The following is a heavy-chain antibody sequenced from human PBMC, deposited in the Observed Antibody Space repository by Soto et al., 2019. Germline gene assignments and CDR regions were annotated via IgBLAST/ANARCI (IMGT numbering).Heavy chain of an antibody. V-gene: IGHV4-31*03. CDR2: IYYSGTT. D-gene: IGHD1-26*01. J-gene: IGHJ4*02. CDR1: GGSIRGSTYY. CDR3: ARTRVATATTDFDY. Sequence: SETLSLTCTVSGGSIRGSTYYWTWIRQHPGKGLEWIGYIYYSGTTYYNPSLKSRVTISVDTSKNQLSLRLSSVTAADTAVYFCARTRVATATTDFDYWGQGTLVTVSS.